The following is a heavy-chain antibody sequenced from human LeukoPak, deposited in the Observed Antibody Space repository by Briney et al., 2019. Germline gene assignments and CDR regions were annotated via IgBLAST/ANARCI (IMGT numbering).Heavy chain of an antibody. CDR1: GYSFSTYG. V-gene: IGHV1-18*01. Sequence: ASVKVSCKTSGYSFSTYGISWVRQAPGQGLEWMGWISAYNGNTNYAQKFQGRVTMTTDTSTSTAHLEMRSHRPDDTAVYYCARETIEAFDVWGQGTMVTVSS. CDR3: ARETIEAFDV. D-gene: IGHD4/OR15-4a*01. CDR2: ISAYNGNT. J-gene: IGHJ3*01.